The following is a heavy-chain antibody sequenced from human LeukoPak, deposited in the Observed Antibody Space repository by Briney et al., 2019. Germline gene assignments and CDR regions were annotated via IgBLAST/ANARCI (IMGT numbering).Heavy chain of an antibody. Sequence: SKTLSLTCTVSGGSISSGGYSWSWIRQHPGKGLEWIGYIYYSGSTYYNPSLKSRVTISVDTSKNQFSLKLSSVTAADTAVYYCARAGIAVAGTNYWGQGTLVTVSS. CDR3: ARAGIAVAGTNY. J-gene: IGHJ4*02. D-gene: IGHD6-19*01. CDR2: IYYSGST. CDR1: GGSISSGGYS. V-gene: IGHV4-31*03.